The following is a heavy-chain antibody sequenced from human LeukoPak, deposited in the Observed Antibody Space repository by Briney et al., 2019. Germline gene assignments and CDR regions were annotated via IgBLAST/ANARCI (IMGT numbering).Heavy chain of an antibody. D-gene: IGHD6-19*01. J-gene: IGHJ4*02. CDR1: GFTFSSYA. V-gene: IGHV3-23*01. Sequence: PGGSLRLSCAASGFTFSSYAMNWVRQAPGKGLEWVSTIRGSGDTTYYADSVKGRFTISRDNSKNTLYLQISSLRAEDTAIYYCAKDGISGWYGNHFDFWGQGILVTGSS. CDR2: IRGSGDTT. CDR3: AKDGISGWYGNHFDF.